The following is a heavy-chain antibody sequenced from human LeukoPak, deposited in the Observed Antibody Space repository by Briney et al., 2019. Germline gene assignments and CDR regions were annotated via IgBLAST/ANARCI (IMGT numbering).Heavy chain of an antibody. CDR3: ARDVPLRSSTSCYPDY. J-gene: IGHJ4*02. CDR2: IWYDGSNK. V-gene: IGHV3-33*01. D-gene: IGHD2-2*01. CDR1: GFTFSSYG. Sequence: PGRSLRLSCAASGFTFSSYGMHWVRQAPGKGLEWVAVIWYDGSNKYYADSVKGRFTISRDNSKNTLYLQMNSLRAEDTAVHYCARDVPLRSSTSCYPDYWGQGTLVTVSS.